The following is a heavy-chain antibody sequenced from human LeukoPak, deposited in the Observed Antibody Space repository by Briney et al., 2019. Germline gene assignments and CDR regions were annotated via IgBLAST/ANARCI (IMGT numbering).Heavy chain of an antibody. Sequence: SETLSLTCTVSGGSISSGGYYWSWIRQHPGKGLEWIGYIYYSGSTYYNPSLKSRVTISVDTPKNQFSLKLSSVTAADTAVYYCARARGGYDEGPWFDPWGQGTLVTVSS. V-gene: IGHV4-31*03. D-gene: IGHD5-12*01. CDR1: GGSISSGGYY. J-gene: IGHJ5*02. CDR3: ARARGGYDEGPWFDP. CDR2: IYYSGST.